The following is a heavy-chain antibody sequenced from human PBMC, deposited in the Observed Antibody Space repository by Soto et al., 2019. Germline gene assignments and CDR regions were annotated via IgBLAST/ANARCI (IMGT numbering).Heavy chain of an antibody. Sequence: QVQLQESGPGLVKPSQTLSLTCTVSGGSISSGDYYWSWIRQPPGKGLEWIGYIYYSGSTYYNPSLKSRVTISVDTSKNKFSLKLSSVTAADTAVYYCARVSTNYYYYYGMDVWGQGTTVTVSS. CDR2: IYYSGST. D-gene: IGHD2-2*01. V-gene: IGHV4-30-4*01. CDR1: GGSISSGDYY. CDR3: ARVSTNYYYYYGMDV. J-gene: IGHJ6*02.